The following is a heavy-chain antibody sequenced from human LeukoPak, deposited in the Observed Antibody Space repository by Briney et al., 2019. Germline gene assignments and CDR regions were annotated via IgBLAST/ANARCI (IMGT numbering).Heavy chain of an antibody. Sequence: AETLSLTCAAYGGSFSGYYWSWIRQPPGKGLEWIGEINRSGSTNYNPSPKSRVTISVDTSKNQFSLKLSSVTGADTAVYYCARGPRKLGYYYYGMDVWGQGTTVTVSS. CDR3: ARGPRKLGYYYYGMDV. J-gene: IGHJ6*02. CDR2: INRSGST. V-gene: IGHV4-34*01. D-gene: IGHD7-27*01. CDR1: GGSFSGYY.